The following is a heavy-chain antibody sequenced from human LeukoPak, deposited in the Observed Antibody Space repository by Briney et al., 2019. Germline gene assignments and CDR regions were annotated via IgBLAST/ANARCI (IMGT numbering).Heavy chain of an antibody. Sequence: GGSLRPSCAASGFTFSDYYMSWIRQAPGKGLEWVSYISSSGSTIYYADSVKGRFTISRDNAKNSLYLQMNSLRAEDTAVYYCGRGSSSGWYIDYWGQGTLVTVSS. V-gene: IGHV3-11*01. CDR1: GFTFSDYY. CDR3: GRGSSSGWYIDY. J-gene: IGHJ4*02. CDR2: ISSSGSTI. D-gene: IGHD6-19*01.